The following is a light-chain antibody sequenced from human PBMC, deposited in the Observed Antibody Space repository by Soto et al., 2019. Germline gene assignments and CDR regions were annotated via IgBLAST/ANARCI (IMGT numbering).Light chain of an antibody. J-gene: IGLJ2*01. CDR3: QSYDTNPVL. CDR1: SGSIGSNS. Sequence: NFMLTQPHSVSESPGKTVTISCTRSSGSIGSNSVQWYQQRPGSAPTTVIYEDDQRPSGVPNRFSGSIDSSSNSASLTISGLQTEDDADYYCQSYDTNPVLFGGGTKLTVL. CDR2: EDD. V-gene: IGLV6-57*04.